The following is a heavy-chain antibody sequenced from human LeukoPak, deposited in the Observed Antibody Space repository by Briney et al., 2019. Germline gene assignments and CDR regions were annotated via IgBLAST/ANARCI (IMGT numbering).Heavy chain of an antibody. D-gene: IGHD3-22*01. CDR1: GGSIRNYY. CDR2: ISTSGST. V-gene: IGHV4-4*07. Sequence: PSETLSLTCTVSGGSIRNYYWSWIRQPAGKGLESIGHISTSGSTNYNPSLKSRVTMSVDTSKNQFSLKLSSVSAADTAVYYCARVRYSDSSVLTRKRSYYFDYWGQGTLVTVSS. J-gene: IGHJ4*02. CDR3: ARVRYSDSSVLTRKRSYYFDY.